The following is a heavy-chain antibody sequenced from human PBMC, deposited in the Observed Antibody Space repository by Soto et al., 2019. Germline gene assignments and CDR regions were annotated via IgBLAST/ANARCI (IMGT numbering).Heavy chain of an antibody. D-gene: IGHD3-3*01. J-gene: IGHJ6*03. CDR2: IWYDGSNK. CDR3: ARDTIFGVVLTPIISVILSPYYYYYYMDV. V-gene: IGHV3-33*01. Sequence: PGGSLRLSCAASGFTFSSYGMHWVRQAPGKGLEWVAVIWYDGSNKYYADYVKGRFTISRDNSKNTLYLQMNSLRAEDTAVYYCARDTIFGVVLTPIISVILSPYYYYYYMDVWGKGTSVTVFS. CDR1: GFTFSSYG.